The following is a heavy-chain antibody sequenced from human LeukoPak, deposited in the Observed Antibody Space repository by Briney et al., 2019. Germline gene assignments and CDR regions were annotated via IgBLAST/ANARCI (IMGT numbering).Heavy chain of an antibody. CDR3: ARAMGPRSWFDY. D-gene: IGHD3-16*01. CDR2: IYHSGST. CDR1: GGSISNYY. J-gene: IGHJ4*02. V-gene: IGHV4-59*12. Sequence: PSETLSLTCTVSGGSISNYYWYWMRQPPGKGLEWIGYIYHSGSTYYNPSLKSRVTISVDRSKNQFSLKLSSVTAADTAVYYCARAMGPRSWFDYWSQGTLVTVSS.